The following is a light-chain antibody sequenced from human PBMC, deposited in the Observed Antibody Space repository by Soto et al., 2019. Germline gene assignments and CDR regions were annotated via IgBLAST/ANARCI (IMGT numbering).Light chain of an antibody. CDR3: QQYNNWPPVT. Sequence: EIVMTQSPATLSVSPGERATLSCRASHSVNSNLAWYQQKPGRAPRLLIHAASTRASGFPARFSGSGSGTEFTLTISSLQSEDSAVYYCQQYNNWPPVTFGQGTRLDIK. V-gene: IGKV3-15*01. CDR1: HSVNSN. J-gene: IGKJ5*01. CDR2: AAS.